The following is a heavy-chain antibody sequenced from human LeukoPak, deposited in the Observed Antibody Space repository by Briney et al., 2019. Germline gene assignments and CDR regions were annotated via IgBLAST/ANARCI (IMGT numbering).Heavy chain of an antibody. Sequence: PSETLSLTCTVSGGSISSSSYYWGWIRQPPGKGLEWIGSIYYSGSPYYNPSLKSRVTISVDTSKNQFSLKLSSVTAADTAVYYCARDRGLERPINWFDLWGQGTLVTVSS. CDR2: IYYSGSP. CDR1: GGSISSSSYY. CDR3: ARDRGLERPINWFDL. V-gene: IGHV4-39*07. J-gene: IGHJ5*02. D-gene: IGHD1-1*01.